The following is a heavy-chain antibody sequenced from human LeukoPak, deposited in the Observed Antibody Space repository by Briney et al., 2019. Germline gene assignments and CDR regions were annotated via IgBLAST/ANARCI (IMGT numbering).Heavy chain of an antibody. CDR1: GFTFSFYS. D-gene: IGHD3-3*01. V-gene: IGHV3-21*01. J-gene: IGHJ4*02. CDR3: ARVGDFWSGPMDY. CDR2: ISSSGDYM. Sequence: GGSLRLSCAASGFTFSFYSMNWVRQAPGKGLEWVSSISSSGDYMFYADSLKGRFTISKDNAKNSLYLQMNRLRAEDTAVYYCARVGDFWSGPMDYWGQGILVTVSS.